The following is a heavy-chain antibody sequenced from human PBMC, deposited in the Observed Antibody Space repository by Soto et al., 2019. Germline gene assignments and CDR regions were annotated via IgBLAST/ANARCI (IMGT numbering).Heavy chain of an antibody. D-gene: IGHD2-2*01. CDR3: ANYQSTLYYYYYYGMDV. CDR2: IYYSGST. V-gene: IGHV4-61*01. Sequence: SETLSLTCTVSGGSVSSGSYYWSWIRQPPGKGLEWIGYIYYSGSTNYNPSLKSRVTISRDNSKNTLYLQMNSLRAEDTAVYYCANYQSTLYYYYYYGMDVWGQGTTVTVSS. J-gene: IGHJ6*02. CDR1: GGSVSSGSYY.